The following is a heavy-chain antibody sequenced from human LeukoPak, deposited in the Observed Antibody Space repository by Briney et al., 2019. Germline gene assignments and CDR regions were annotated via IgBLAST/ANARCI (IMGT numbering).Heavy chain of an antibody. Sequence: GGSLRLSCAASGLTFNSYWMHWVRQVAGKGLVWVARINGDASNTTYADSVKGRFTISRDNAKNTLYLQMNSLRAEDTTVYYCARDSEPYYTKPTYFDYWGQGTLVTVSS. J-gene: IGHJ4*02. D-gene: IGHD4-11*01. CDR3: ARDSEPYYTKPTYFDY. V-gene: IGHV3-74*03. CDR1: GLTFNSYW. CDR2: INGDASNT.